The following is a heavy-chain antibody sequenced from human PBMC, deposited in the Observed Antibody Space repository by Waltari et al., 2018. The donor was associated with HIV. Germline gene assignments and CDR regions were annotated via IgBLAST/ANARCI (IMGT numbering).Heavy chain of an antibody. V-gene: IGHV5-51*01. J-gene: IGHJ3*02. D-gene: IGHD3-3*01. CDR2: IYPGDSDT. Sequence: EVQLVQSGAEVKKPGESLKISCKGSGYSFTSYWIGWVRQMHGKGLEWMGIIYPGDSDTRYSPSFQGQVTISADKSISTAYLQWSSLKASDTAMYYCARRNYDFWSGFQAAFDIWGQGTMVTVSS. CDR1: GYSFTSYW. CDR3: ARRNYDFWSGFQAAFDI.